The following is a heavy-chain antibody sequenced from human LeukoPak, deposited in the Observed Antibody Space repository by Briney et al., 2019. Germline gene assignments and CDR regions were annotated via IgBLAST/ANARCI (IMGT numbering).Heavy chain of an antibody. V-gene: IGHV3-23*01. J-gene: IGHJ4*01. Sequence: GGSLRLSCAASGFSFTDYAMSWARQPPGKGLEWVSAVSGHGDTTDYVDSVKGRFTISRGNSRNTVHLQIDSLRIEDTGVYYCARGSTAAAPGWVYWGHGTLVTVSS. CDR1: GFSFTDYA. CDR2: VSGHGDTT. CDR3: ARGSTAAAPGWVY. D-gene: IGHD6-19*01.